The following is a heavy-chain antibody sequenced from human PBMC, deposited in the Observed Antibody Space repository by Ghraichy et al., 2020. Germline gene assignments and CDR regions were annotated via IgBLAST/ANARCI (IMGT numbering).Heavy chain of an antibody. CDR1: GGSFSGYY. CDR2: INHSGST. Sequence: SQTLSLTCAVYGGSFSGYYWSWIRQPPGKGMEWIGEINHSGSTNYNPSLKSRVTISVDTSKNQFSLKLTFVTAADTAVYYCSGGATGDSSGYYSDYWGQGTLVTVSS. J-gene: IGHJ4*02. CDR3: SGGATGDSSGYYSDY. V-gene: IGHV4-34*01. D-gene: IGHD3-22*01.